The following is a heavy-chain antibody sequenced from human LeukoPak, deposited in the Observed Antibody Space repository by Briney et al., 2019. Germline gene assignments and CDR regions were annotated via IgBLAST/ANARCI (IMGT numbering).Heavy chain of an antibody. CDR2: ISYSGNT. CDR1: GGSISSHY. D-gene: IGHD4-17*01. J-gene: IGHJ3*02. V-gene: IGHV4-59*11. Sequence: PSETLSLTCTVSGGSISSHYWTWIRQPPGKGLEWIGYISYSGNTNYNPSLRSRVTILVDTSKNQISLKLSSVTAADTAVYYCARDPTTVTKGFDIWGQGTTVTVSS. CDR3: ARDPTTVTKGFDI.